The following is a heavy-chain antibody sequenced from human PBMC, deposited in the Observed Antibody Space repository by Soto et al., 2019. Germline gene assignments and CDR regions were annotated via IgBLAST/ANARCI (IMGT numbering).Heavy chain of an antibody. Sequence: SETLSLTCTVSGGSISSGGYYWSWIRQHPGKGLEWIGYIYYSGSTYYNPSLKSRVTISVDTSKNQFSLKLSSVTAADTAVYYWARYGSGSSVWFDSWGQGTLVTVSS. D-gene: IGHD3-10*01. CDR2: IYYSGST. CDR1: GGSISSGGYY. CDR3: ARYGSGSSVWFDS. J-gene: IGHJ5*01. V-gene: IGHV4-31*03.